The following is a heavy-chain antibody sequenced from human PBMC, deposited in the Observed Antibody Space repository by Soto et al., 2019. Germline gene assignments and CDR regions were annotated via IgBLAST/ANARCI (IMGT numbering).Heavy chain of an antibody. V-gene: IGHV4-59*01. D-gene: IGHD3-22*01. CDR2: IYYSGST. Sequence: SETLSLTCTVYGGSISSYYWSWIRQPPGKGLEWIGYIYYSGSTNYNPSLKSRVTISVDTSKNQFSLKLSSVTAADTAVYYCARTYDGSGPNSGGYGFDLWGQGTMVTVSS. CDR3: ARTYDGSGPNSGGYGFDL. J-gene: IGHJ3*01. CDR1: GGSISSYY.